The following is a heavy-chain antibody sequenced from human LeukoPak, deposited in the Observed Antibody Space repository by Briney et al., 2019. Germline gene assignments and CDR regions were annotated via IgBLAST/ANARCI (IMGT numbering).Heavy chain of an antibody. CDR3: AREDWNDLAFDI. V-gene: IGHV3-48*04. CDR1: GFIFSDYS. CDR2: ISRSGSTR. Sequence: GGSLRLSCTASGFIFSDYSMNWVRQTPGKGLEWISYISRSGSTRHDADSARGRFTISRDNAKNSLYLQMNSLRAEDTAVYYCAREDWNDLAFDIWGQGTMVTVSS. J-gene: IGHJ3*02. D-gene: IGHD1-1*01.